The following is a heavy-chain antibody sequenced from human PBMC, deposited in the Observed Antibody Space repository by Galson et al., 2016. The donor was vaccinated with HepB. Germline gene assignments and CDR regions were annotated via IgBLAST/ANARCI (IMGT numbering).Heavy chain of an antibody. CDR1: GFTFSR. Sequence: SLRLSCAASGFTFSRMNWVRQAPGKGLEWVANIKQDGSQKYNVDSVRGRFTISRDSAENSLHLQMSSLRAEDTAVYYCAKDQFVIAGNFDYWGQGTLVTVSS. CDR3: AKDQFVIAGNFDY. CDR2: IKQDGSQK. D-gene: IGHD1-14*01. J-gene: IGHJ4*02. V-gene: IGHV3-7*01.